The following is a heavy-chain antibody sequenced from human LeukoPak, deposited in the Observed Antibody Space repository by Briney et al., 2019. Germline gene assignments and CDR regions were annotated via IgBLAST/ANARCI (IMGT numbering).Heavy chain of an antibody. CDR3: ARPQTMGSSSPLGY. Sequence: SETLSLTCTVSGVSISSYYWIWIRQPPGKGLEWIGDIHYSDRANYSPSLKSRVTTSLDTSKNQISLKLSSVTAADTAVYYCARPQTMGSSSPLGYWGQGTLVTVSS. J-gene: IGHJ4*02. V-gene: IGHV4-59*01. D-gene: IGHD2-2*01. CDR2: IHYSDRA. CDR1: GVSISSYY.